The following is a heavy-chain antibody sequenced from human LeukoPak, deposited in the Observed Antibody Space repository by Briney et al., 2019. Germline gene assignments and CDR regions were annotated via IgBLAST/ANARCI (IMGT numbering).Heavy chain of an antibody. CDR2: ISWNSGSI. V-gene: IGHV3-9*01. CDR3: ARESANDYGDNHAGACLDY. Sequence: QPGGSLRLSCAASGFTFDDYAMHWVRQAPGKGLEWVSGISWNSGSIGYADSVKGRFTISRDNAKNSLYLQMNSLRAEDTAVYYCARESANDYGDNHAGACLDYWGQGNLVTVSS. D-gene: IGHD4-17*01. CDR1: GFTFDDYA. J-gene: IGHJ4*02.